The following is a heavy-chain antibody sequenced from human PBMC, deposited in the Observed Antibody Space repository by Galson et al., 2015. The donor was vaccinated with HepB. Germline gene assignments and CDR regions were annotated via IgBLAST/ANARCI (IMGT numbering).Heavy chain of an antibody. CDR1: AGSISSGGYY. CDR3: ASAGYCISTSCPGSAFDI. CDR2: IYYSGST. D-gene: IGHD2-2*01. J-gene: IGHJ3*02. Sequence: PLSLTCTVSAGSISSGGYYWSWIRQHPGRGLEWSGHIYYSGSTHHSPSLKSRVTISEDTSKNQLSLQLSSVTAADTPVYYCASAGYCISTSCPGSAFDICFHGTMFPASS. V-gene: IGHV4-31*03.